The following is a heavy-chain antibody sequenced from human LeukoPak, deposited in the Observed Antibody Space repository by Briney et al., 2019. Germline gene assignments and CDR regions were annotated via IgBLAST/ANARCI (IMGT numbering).Heavy chain of an antibody. CDR1: GGTFSSYA. V-gene: IGHV1-69*05. CDR2: IIPIFGTA. Sequence: EASVKVSCKAAGGTFSSYAISWVRQAPGQGLEWMGRIIPIFGTANYAQKFQGRVTITTDESTSTAYMELSSLRSEDTAVYYCASVLWFGELLSPYLDYWGQGTLVTVSS. J-gene: IGHJ4*02. D-gene: IGHD3-10*01. CDR3: ASVLWFGELLSPYLDY.